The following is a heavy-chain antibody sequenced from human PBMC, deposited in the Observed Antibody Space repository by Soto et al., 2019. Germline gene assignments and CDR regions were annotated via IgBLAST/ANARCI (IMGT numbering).Heavy chain of an antibody. D-gene: IGHD2-15*01. CDR1: GGSISSYY. Sequence: SETLSLTCTVSGGSISSYYWSWIRQPPGKGLEWIGYIYYSGSTNYNPSLKSRVTISVDTSKNQFSLKLSSVTAADTAVYYCARQTCSGGSCYFDYWGQGTLVTVSS. J-gene: IGHJ4*02. V-gene: IGHV4-59*08. CDR2: IYYSGST. CDR3: ARQTCSGGSCYFDY.